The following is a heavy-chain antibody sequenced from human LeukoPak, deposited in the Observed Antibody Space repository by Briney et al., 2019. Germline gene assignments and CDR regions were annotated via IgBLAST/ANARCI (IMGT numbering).Heavy chain of an antibody. Sequence: GGSLRLSCAASGFTFSNYAMSWVRQAPGKGLEWVTVIASDGSAQYYTDSVKGRFTTSRDNSKNMLYLQMDSLRTEDTAVYYCAREASVTNWYFDLWGRGALVSVSS. CDR1: GFTFSNYA. J-gene: IGHJ2*01. CDR2: IASDGSAQ. D-gene: IGHD2-2*01. CDR3: AREASVTNWYFDL. V-gene: IGHV3-30*03.